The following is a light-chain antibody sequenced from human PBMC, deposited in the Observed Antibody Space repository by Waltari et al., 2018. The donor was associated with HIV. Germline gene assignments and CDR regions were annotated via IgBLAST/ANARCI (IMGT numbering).Light chain of an antibody. CDR3: QQRSNWPPYT. V-gene: IGKV3-11*01. J-gene: IGKJ2*01. CDR1: QSVSSY. CDR2: DAS. Sequence: EIVLTQSPATLSLSPGERATLSCRASQSVSSYLAWYQQTPGQAPRLLIYDASNRATGIPARFSGSGSGTDFTLTISGLEPEDFAVYYCQQRSNWPPYTFGQGTKLEIK.